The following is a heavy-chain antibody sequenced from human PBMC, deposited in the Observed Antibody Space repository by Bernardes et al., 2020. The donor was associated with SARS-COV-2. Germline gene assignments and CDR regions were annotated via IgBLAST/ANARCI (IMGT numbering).Heavy chain of an antibody. CDR2: ISGSGLST. D-gene: IGHD2-15*01. Sequence: GGSLRLSCAASGFTSSRYAMTWVRQAPGKGLEWVSAISGSGLSTYYADSVKGRFTISRDNAKNTLYLQMNSLRAEDTAVYYCAKVDVVGAPLQYYGMDVWGQGTTVTVSS. J-gene: IGHJ6*02. CDR1: GFTSSRYA. CDR3: AKVDVVGAPLQYYGMDV. V-gene: IGHV3-23*01.